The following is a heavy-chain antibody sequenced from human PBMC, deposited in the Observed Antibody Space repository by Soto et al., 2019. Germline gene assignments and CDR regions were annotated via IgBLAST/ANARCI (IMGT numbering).Heavy chain of an antibody. CDR2: IYHSGST. CDR3: ARSDGSY. Sequence: SETLSLTCAVSGGSISRGGYSWCWIRQPPGKGLEWIGYIYHSGSTYYNPSLKSRVTISVDKSKNQFSLKLSSVTAADTAVYYCARSDGSYWRHGILVTVS. V-gene: IGHV4-30-2*02. J-gene: IGHJ4*01. CDR1: GGSISRGGYS.